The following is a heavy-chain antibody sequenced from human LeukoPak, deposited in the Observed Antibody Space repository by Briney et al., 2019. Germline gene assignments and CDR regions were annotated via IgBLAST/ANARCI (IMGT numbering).Heavy chain of an antibody. CDR2: ISSSGSTI. V-gene: IGHV3-11*04. D-gene: IGHD2/OR15-2a*01. J-gene: IGHJ1*01. CDR3: ARSKNRRNEYFQH. CDR1: GFTSSDYY. Sequence: GGPLRLSCAASGFTSSDYYMSWIRQAPGKGLEWVSYISSSGSTIYYADSVKGRFTISRDNAKNSLYLQMNSLRAEDTAVYYCARSKNRRNEYFQHWGQGTLVTVSS.